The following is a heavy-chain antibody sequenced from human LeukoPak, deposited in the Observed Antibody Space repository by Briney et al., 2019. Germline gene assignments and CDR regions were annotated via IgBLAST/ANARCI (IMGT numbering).Heavy chain of an antibody. D-gene: IGHD5-12*01. Sequence: GSSVKVSCKASGGTFSGYAINWVRQAPGQGLEWMGGIAPIFGSANYAQKFQGRVTITRNTSITTAYMELSSLRSEDTAVYYCARGRASAGGYGGYDWGVWFDPWGQGTLVTVSS. CDR3: ARGRASAGGYGGYDWGVWFDP. J-gene: IGHJ5*02. CDR2: IAPIFGSA. CDR1: GGTFSGYA. V-gene: IGHV1-69*05.